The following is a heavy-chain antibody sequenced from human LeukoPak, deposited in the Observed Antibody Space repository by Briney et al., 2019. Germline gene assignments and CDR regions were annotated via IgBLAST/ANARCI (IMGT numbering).Heavy chain of an antibody. CDR2: IYYSGST. CDR3: ARTGIVVVPAAQTSYFDY. J-gene: IGHJ4*02. Sequence: SETLSLTCTVSGGSISSGGYYWSWIRQHPGKGLEWIGYIYYSGSTYYNPSLKSRVTISVDTSKNQFSLKLSSVTAADTAVYYCARTGIVVVPAAQTSYFDYWGQGTLVTVSA. V-gene: IGHV4-31*03. D-gene: IGHD2-2*01. CDR1: GGSISSGGYY.